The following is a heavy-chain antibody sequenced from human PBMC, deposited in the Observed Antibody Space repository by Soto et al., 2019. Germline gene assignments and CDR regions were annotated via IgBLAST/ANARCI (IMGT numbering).Heavy chain of an antibody. CDR2: IYYSGST. CDR3: ARGGPGRDQELCSY. D-gene: IGHD1-26*01. V-gene: IGHV4-31*03. CDR1: GGSISSGGYY. Sequence: PSETLSLTCTVSGGSISSGGYYWSWIRQHPGKGLEWIGYIYYSGSTYYNPSLKSRVTISVDTSKNQFSLKLSSVTAADTAVYYCARGGPGRDQELCSYWGQGTLVTVSS. J-gene: IGHJ4*02.